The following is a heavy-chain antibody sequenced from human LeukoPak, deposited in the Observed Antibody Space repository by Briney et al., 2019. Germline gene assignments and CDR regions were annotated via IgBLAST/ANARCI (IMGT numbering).Heavy chain of an antibody. CDR3: ASRYYDSSGPLKYYFDY. CDR2: ISSSGSYT. J-gene: IGHJ4*02. D-gene: IGHD3-22*01. Sequence: GGSLRLSCAASGFTFSSYEMNWVRQAPGKGLEWVSYISSSGSYTNYADSVRGRFTISRDNAKNSLYLQMNSLRAEDTAVYYCASRYYDSSGPLKYYFDYWGQGTLVTVSS. V-gene: IGHV3-48*03. CDR1: GFTFSSYE.